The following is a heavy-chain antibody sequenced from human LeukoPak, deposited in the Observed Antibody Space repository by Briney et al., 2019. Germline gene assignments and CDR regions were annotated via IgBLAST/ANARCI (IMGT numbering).Heavy chain of an antibody. CDR1: GFTFSSYA. CDR2: TSYDGSNK. V-gene: IGHV3-30*18. D-gene: IGHD2-21*02. CDR3: AKDAFIVVMTAIRGDYFDY. Sequence: GGSLRLSCATSGFTFSSYAMHWVRQAPGKGLEWVAVTSYDGSNKYYADSVKGQFTISRDNSKNTLYLQMNSLRAEDTAVYYCAKDAFIVVMTAIRGDYFDYWGQGTLVTVSS. J-gene: IGHJ4*02.